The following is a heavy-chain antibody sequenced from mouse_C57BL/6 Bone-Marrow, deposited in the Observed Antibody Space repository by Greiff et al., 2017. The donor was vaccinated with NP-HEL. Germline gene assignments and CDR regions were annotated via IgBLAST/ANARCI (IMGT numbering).Heavy chain of an antibody. V-gene: IGHV5-17*01. CDR1: GFTFSDYG. D-gene: IGHD2-4*01. J-gene: IGHJ2*01. Sequence: EVKLMESGGGLVKPGGSLKLSCAASGFTFSDYGMHWVRQAPEKGLEWVAYISSGSSTIYSADTVKGRFTLSRDNAKYTLCLQMTSLRSENTAMDYCARQGDDYDNYFDYWGQGTTLTVSS. CDR3: ARQGDDYDNYFDY. CDR2: ISSGSSTI.